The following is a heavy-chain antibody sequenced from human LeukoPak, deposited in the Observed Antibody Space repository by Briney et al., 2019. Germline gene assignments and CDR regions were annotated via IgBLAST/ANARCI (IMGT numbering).Heavy chain of an antibody. D-gene: IGHD3-10*01. Sequence: ASVKVSCKASRYTFTGYYMHWVRQAPGQGLEWMGWIDPNSGGTNYAQKFQGRVTMTRDTSISTAYMELSRLRSDDTAVYYCARARGSGSYYNVYYXYMDVWXXXTTVTIS. CDR1: RYTFTGYY. V-gene: IGHV1-2*02. CDR3: ARARGSGSYYNVYYXYMDV. J-gene: IGHJ6*03. CDR2: IDPNSGGT.